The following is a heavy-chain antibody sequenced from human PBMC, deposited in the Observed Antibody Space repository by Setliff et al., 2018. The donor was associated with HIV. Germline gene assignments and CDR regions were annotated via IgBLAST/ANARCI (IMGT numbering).Heavy chain of an antibody. V-gene: IGHV1-18*01. J-gene: IGHJ4*02. CDR3: ARSTVVVTAIILIDY. D-gene: IGHD2-21*02. CDR2: ISAYNTNA. CDR1: GYTFTNYA. Sequence: ASVKVSCKASGYTFTNYAISWVRQAPGQGLEWMGWISAYNTNANYAQKYQGRVTMTTDTSTNTIYMELRSLSSDDTAVYFCARSTVVVTAIILIDYWGQGTLVTAPQ.